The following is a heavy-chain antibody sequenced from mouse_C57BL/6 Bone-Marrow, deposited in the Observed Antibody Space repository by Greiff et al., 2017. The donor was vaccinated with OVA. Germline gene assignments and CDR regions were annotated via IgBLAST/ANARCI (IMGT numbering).Heavy chain of an antibody. Sequence: EVNLVESGGGLVKPGGSLKLSCAASGFTFSSYAMSWVRQTPEKRLEWVATISDGGSYTYYPDNVKGRFTISRDNAKNNLYLQMSHLKSEDTAMYYCARLTWFDYWGQGTTLTVSS. J-gene: IGHJ2*01. CDR3: ARLTWFDY. V-gene: IGHV5-4*03. CDR1: GFTFSSYA. CDR2: ISDGGSYT. D-gene: IGHD1-3*01.